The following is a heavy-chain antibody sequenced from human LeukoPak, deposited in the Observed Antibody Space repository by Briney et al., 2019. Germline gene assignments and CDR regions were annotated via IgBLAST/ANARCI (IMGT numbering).Heavy chain of an antibody. CDR1: GGSISSYY. J-gene: IGHJ4*02. V-gene: IGHV4-59*08. Sequence: TSETLSLTCTVSGGSISSYYWSWIRQPPGKGLEGIGYIYYSGSTNYNPPLKSRVTISVDTSKNQFSLKLSSVTAADTAVYYCARHSTASGYLNYFDYWGQGTLVTVSS. CDR2: IYYSGST. D-gene: IGHD1-1*01. CDR3: ARHSTASGYLNYFDY.